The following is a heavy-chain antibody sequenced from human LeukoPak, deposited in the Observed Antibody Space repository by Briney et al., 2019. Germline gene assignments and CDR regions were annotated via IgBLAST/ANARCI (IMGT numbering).Heavy chain of an antibody. CDR2: IYAGGST. D-gene: IGHD6-6*01. V-gene: IGHV3-66*02. J-gene: IGHJ4*02. Sequence: GGSLRLSCVVSGFTVSNNYMSWVRLAPGKGLEWVSIIYAGGSTYYSDSVRGRFTISRNNSKNTVYLQMNSLRAEDTAVYYCASQGSIAARRPFDYWGQGTLVTVSS. CDR1: GFTVSNNY. CDR3: ASQGSIAARRPFDY.